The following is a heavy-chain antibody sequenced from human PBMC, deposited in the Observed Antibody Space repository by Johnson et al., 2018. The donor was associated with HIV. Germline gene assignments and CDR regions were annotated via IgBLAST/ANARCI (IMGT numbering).Heavy chain of an antibody. D-gene: IGHD2-15*01. CDR2: ISSNGGST. CDR1: GFTFSSYW. CDR3: ARETRGGGGAFDI. Sequence: EQLVESGGGLVQPGGSLRLSCAASGFTFSSYWMSWVRQAPGKGLEYVSAISSNGGSTYYANSVKGRFTISRDNSKNTLYLQMGSLRAEDMAVYYCARETRGGGGAFDIWGQGTMVTVSS. V-gene: IGHV3-64*01. J-gene: IGHJ3*02.